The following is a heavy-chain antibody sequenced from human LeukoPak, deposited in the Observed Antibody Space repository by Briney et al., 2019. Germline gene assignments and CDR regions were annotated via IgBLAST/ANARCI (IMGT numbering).Heavy chain of an antibody. CDR2: IYTSGST. CDR3: AREGGGYCSSTSCYKEDRYAEYFQH. V-gene: IGHV4-4*07. D-gene: IGHD2-2*02. CDR1: GGSISSYY. Sequence: SETLSLTCTVSGGSISSYYWSWIRQPAGKGLEWIGRIYTSGSTNYNPSLKSRVTISVDTSKNQFSLKLSSVTAADTAVYYCAREGGGYCSSTSCYKEDRYAEYFQHWGQGTLVTVSS. J-gene: IGHJ1*01.